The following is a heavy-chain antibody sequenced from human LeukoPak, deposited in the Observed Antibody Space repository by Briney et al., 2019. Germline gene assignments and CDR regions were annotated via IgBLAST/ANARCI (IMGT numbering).Heavy chain of an antibody. CDR2: INHSGST. Sequence: SSETLSLTCAVYGGSFSGYYWSWIRQPPGKGLEWIGEINHSGSTNYNPSLKSRVTISVDTSKNQFSLKLSSVTAADTAVYYCARVIVVVPAAPGPYYYMDVWGKGTTVTVSS. V-gene: IGHV4-34*01. CDR3: ARVIVVVPAAPGPYYYMDV. CDR1: GGSFSGYY. J-gene: IGHJ6*03. D-gene: IGHD2-2*01.